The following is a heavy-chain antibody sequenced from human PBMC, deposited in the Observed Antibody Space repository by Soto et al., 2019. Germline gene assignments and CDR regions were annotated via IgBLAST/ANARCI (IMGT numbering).Heavy chain of an antibody. J-gene: IGHJ6*03. CDR1: GGSISTYY. CDR2: IYYSGST. CDR3: ARDSSPFYYYYMDV. Sequence: SETLSLTCTVSGGSISTYYWSWIRQPPGKGLEWIGYIYYSGSTSYNPSLKSRVTTSVDTSKNQFSLKLSSVTAADTAVYYWARDSSPFYYYYMDVWGKGTTVTVS. V-gene: IGHV4-59*01. D-gene: IGHD6-6*01.